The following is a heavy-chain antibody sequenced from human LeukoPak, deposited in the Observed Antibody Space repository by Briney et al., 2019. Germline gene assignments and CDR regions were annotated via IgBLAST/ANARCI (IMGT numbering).Heavy chain of an antibody. Sequence: SETLSLTCTVSGGSISSYYWSWIRQPPGKGLEWIGYINDSGSTNSNPSLKSRVTMSVDTSKNQFSLKLSSVTAADTAVYYCARNYYDSSGYYLFDAFDIWGQGTMVTVSS. J-gene: IGHJ3*02. CDR1: GGSISSYY. CDR2: INDSGST. V-gene: IGHV4-59*08. CDR3: ARNYYDSSGYYLFDAFDI. D-gene: IGHD3-22*01.